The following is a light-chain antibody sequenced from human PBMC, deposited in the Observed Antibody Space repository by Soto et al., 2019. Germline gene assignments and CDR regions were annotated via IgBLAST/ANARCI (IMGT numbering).Light chain of an antibody. J-gene: IGKJ5*01. V-gene: IGKV3-11*01. CDR3: QHRYNWLIA. CDR2: DVS. CDR1: QSVSSY. Sequence: SPSNVSLSAEERATLSCRASQSVSSYLAGYQQKPGQAPRLLIYDVSNRATGIPARFSGSGSGTDITLTFGSREPEDLAVYYCQHRYNWLIAFCQGTRLEIK.